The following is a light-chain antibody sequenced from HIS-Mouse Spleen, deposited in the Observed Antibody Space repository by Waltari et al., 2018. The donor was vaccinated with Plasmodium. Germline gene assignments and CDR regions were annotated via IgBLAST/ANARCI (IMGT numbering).Light chain of an antibody. CDR2: EDS. CDR3: YSTDSSGNHRV. V-gene: IGLV3-10*01. J-gene: IGLJ3*02. CDR1: ALPNKS. Sequence: SYELTQPPSVSVSPGQTARITCSGDALPNKSAWCQQKSGQAPVLVIYEDSKRPSGIPERFSGSSSGTMATLTISGAQVEDEADYYCYSTDSSGNHRVFGGGTKLTVL.